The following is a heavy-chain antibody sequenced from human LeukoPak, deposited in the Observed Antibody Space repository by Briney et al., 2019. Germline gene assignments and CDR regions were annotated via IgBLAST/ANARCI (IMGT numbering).Heavy chain of an antibody. Sequence: GGSLRLSCAASGFTSSSYWMSWVRQAPGKGLEWVANIKQDGSEKYYVDSVKGRFTISRDNSKNSLYLQMNSLRAEDTAVYYCARDSGGYYFDYWGQGTLVTVSS. CDR3: ARDSGGYYFDY. J-gene: IGHJ4*02. V-gene: IGHV3-7*01. CDR1: GFTSSSYW. D-gene: IGHD3-16*01. CDR2: IKQDGSEK.